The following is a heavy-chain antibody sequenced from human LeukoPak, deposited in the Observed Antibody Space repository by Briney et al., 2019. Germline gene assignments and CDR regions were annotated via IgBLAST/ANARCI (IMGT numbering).Heavy chain of an antibody. CDR2: TYYRSKWYN. CDR3: ASGSVGATAPHNWFDP. D-gene: IGHD1-26*01. CDR1: GDSVSSNSAA. V-gene: IGHV6-1*01. Sequence: SQTLSLTCAISGDSVSSNSAAWNWIRQSPSRGLEWLGRTYYRSKWYNDYAVSVKSRITINPDTSKNQFSLKLSSVTAADTAVYYCASGSVGATAPHNWFDPWGQGTLVTVSS. J-gene: IGHJ5*02.